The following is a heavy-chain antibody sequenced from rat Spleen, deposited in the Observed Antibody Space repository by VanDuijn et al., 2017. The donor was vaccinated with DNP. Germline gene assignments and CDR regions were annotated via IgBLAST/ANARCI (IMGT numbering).Heavy chain of an antibody. V-gene: IGHV2S8*01. CDR2: ISNGGST. CDR3: ARWEGINAY. CDR1: GFSLTSYG. D-gene: IGHD1-11*01. J-gene: IGHJ3*01. Sequence: QVQLKESGPGLVQPSQTLSLTCTVSGFSLTSYGVSWVRQPPGKGLEWIAAISNGGSTYYNLALKSRLSISRDTSKSQVFLKMNSLQTEDTAMYFCARWEGINAYWGQGTLVTVSS.